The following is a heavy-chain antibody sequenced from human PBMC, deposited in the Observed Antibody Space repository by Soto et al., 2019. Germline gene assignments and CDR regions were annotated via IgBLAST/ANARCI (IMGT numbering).Heavy chain of an antibody. J-gene: IGHJ4*02. CDR2: INPNGGST. V-gene: IGHV1-46*01. CDR1: GYTFTTYY. D-gene: IGHD2-15*01. Sequence: QVQLVQSGAEVKRPGASVKVSCKASGYTFTTYYMHWVRQAPGQGLEWLGIINPNGGSTTYAQKFQGRFTMTRDTSTSTVYLELSSLRSEDTAVYYCARAGYCSGGTCFHGNCDYGGQGTLVTVSA. CDR3: ARAGYCSGGTCFHGNCDY.